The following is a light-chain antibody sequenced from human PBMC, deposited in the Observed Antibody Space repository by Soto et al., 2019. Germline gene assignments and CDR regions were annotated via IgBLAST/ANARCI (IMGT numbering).Light chain of an antibody. CDR3: QHYNSHSEA. CDR1: QTISSW. J-gene: IGKJ1*01. V-gene: IGKV1-5*03. Sequence: EIQMTQSPSTLSLSVGYIVTITCRSSQTISSWLAWYQQKPGKAPKLLIYRASTLKSGVPSRFSGSGSGTEFTLTISSLQPDDFKTYYCQHYNSHSEAFGQGTKVDIK. CDR2: RAS.